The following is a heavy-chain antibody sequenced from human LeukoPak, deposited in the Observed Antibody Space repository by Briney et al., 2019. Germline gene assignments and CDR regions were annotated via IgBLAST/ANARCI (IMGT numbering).Heavy chain of an antibody. CDR3: VRTGDTERFDC. D-gene: IGHD1-1*01. CDR1: GFTFSSYG. CDR2: IRYNGSKK. J-gene: IGHJ4*02. Sequence: PGRSLRLSCAASGFTFSSYGMHWVRQAPGKGLEWVALIRYNGSKKDYADSVKGRFTISRENSKNTLYLQMNSLRAEDTAMYYCVRTGDTERFDCWGQGTLVTVSS. V-gene: IGHV3-33*01.